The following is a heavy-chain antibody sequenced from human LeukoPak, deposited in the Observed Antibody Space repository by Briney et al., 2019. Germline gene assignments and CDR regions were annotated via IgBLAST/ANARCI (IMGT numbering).Heavy chain of an antibody. D-gene: IGHD3-3*01. CDR1: GFTFSSYW. Sequence: GGSLRLSCAASGFTFSSYWMSWVRQAPGKGLEWVAVISSDGSIKVYADSVKGRFTLSRDNSINTVDLQMNSLRAEDTAVYYCVKEYHSRGFGAYFDYWGQGTLVTVSS. CDR2: ISSDGSIK. J-gene: IGHJ4*02. V-gene: IGHV3-30*18. CDR3: VKEYHSRGFGAYFDY.